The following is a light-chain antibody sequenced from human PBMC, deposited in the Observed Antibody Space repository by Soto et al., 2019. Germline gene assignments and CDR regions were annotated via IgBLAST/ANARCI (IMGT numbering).Light chain of an antibody. CDR2: LTSDGSH. Sequence: QSVLTQSPSASASLGASVKLTCTLSSGHSSYAIAWHQQQPEKGPRYLMKLTSDGSHSKGDGIPDRFSGASSGAERYVTIPSRQTEDEAYYYCQTWGTGPWVFGGGTKLAVL. J-gene: IGLJ3*02. CDR1: SGHSSYA. V-gene: IGLV4-69*01. CDR3: QTWGTGPWV.